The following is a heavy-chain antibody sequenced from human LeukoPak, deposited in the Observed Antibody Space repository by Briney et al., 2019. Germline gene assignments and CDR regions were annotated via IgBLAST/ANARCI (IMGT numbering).Heavy chain of an antibody. Sequence: GGSLRLSCAASGFTFSSYSMNWVRQAPGKGLEWVSSISRSSSYIYYADSVMGRVTISRDDAKNSLYLQMNSLRDEDTAVYYCARGVGSLYYMDVWGKGTTVTVSS. J-gene: IGHJ6*03. CDR1: GFTFSSYS. CDR2: ISRSSSYI. D-gene: IGHD2-2*03. CDR3: ARGVGSLYYMDV. V-gene: IGHV3-21*01.